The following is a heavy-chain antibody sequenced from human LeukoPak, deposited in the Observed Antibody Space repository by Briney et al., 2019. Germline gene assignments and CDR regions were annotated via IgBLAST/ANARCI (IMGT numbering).Heavy chain of an antibody. D-gene: IGHD3-22*01. Sequence: SETLSLTCTVSGGSISSYYWSWIRQPAGKGLEWIGRIYTSGSTNYNPSLKSRVTMSVDTSKNQFSLKLSSVTAADTAVYYCARDTRSTMIVAFDIWGQGTMVTVSS. CDR3: ARDTRSTMIVAFDI. CDR2: IYTSGST. J-gene: IGHJ3*02. V-gene: IGHV4-4*07. CDR1: GGSISSYY.